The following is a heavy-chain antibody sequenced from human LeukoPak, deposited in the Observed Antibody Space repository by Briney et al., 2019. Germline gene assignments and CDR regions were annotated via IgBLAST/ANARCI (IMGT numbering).Heavy chain of an antibody. D-gene: IGHD6-13*01. CDR1: GYSFTSYW. Sequence: GESLKIPCKGSGYSFTSYWISWVRQMPGKGLEWMGRIDPSDSYTNYSPSFQGHVTISADKSISTAYLQWSSLKASDTAMYYCARHLYGSSWSPNNWFDPWGQGTLVTVSS. CDR3: ARHLYGSSWSPNNWFDP. V-gene: IGHV5-10-1*01. J-gene: IGHJ5*02. CDR2: IDPSDSYT.